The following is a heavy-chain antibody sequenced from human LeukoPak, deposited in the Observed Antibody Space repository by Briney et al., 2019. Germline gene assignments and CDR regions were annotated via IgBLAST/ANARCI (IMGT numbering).Heavy chain of an antibody. J-gene: IGHJ3*02. V-gene: IGHV3-7*01. CDR1: GFTFSSYW. Sequence: GGSLRLSCAASGFTFSSYWMSWVRQAPGKGLEWVANIKQDGSEKYYVDSVKGRFTISRDNAKNSLYLQMNSLRAEDTAVYYCASWYYYDSSGYLWGRALDIWGQGTMVTVSS. CDR2: IKQDGSEK. D-gene: IGHD3-22*01. CDR3: ASWYYYDSSGYLWGRALDI.